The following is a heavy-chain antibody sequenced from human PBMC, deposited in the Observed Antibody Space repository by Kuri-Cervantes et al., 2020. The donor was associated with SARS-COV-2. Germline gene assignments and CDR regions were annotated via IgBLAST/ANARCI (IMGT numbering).Heavy chain of an antibody. J-gene: IGHJ4*02. V-gene: IGHV1-69*06. CDR1: GGTFSSYA. Sequence: SVKVSCKASGGTFSSYAISWVRQAPGQGLEWMGGIIPIFGTANYAQKFQGRVTITADKSTSTAYMELSSLRSEDTAVYYCARGLIAAAGYFDYWGQGTLVTVSS. CDR3: ARGLIAAAGYFDY. CDR2: IIPIFGTA. D-gene: IGHD6-13*01.